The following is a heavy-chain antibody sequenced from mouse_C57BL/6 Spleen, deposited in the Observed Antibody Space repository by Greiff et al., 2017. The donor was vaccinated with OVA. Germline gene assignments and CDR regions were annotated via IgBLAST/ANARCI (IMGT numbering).Heavy chain of an antibody. CDR1: GFTFSDYG. CDR2: ISSGSSTI. CDR3: ERGLPWYFDV. V-gene: IGHV5-17*01. D-gene: IGHD2-4*01. Sequence: EVQGVESGGGLVKPGGSLKLSCAASGFTFSDYGMHWVRQAPEKGLEWVAYISSGSSTIYYAATVKGRFTISRDNAKNTLFLQMTSLRAEDTAMYYCERGLPWYFDVWGTGTTVTVSS. J-gene: IGHJ1*03.